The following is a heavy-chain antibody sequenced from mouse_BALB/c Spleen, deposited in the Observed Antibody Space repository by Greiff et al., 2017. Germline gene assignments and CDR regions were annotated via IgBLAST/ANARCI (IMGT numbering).Heavy chain of an antibody. CDR3: AREGFDY. V-gene: IGHV5-12-1*01. CDR2: ISSGGGST. Sequence: EVHLVESGGGLVKPGGSLKLSCAASGFAFSSYDMSWVRQTPEKRLEWVAYISSGGGSTYYPDTVKGRFTISRDNAKNTLYLQMSSLKSEDTAMYYCAREGFDYWGQGTTLTVSS. J-gene: IGHJ2*01. CDR1: GFAFSSYD.